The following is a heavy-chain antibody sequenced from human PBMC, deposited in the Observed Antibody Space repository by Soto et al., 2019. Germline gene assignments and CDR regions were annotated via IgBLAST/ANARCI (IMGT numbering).Heavy chain of an antibody. CDR1: GGSISSNNYH. CDR3: ARAPSSSWYGRWFDP. V-gene: IGHV4-39*01. D-gene: IGHD6-13*01. Sequence: SETLSLSCTVSGGSISSNNYHWGWIRQPPGKGLEWIGTMYYSGSTYYNPSLKSRVTISVDTSKNQFSLKLSSVTAADTAVYYCARAPSSSWYGRWFDPWGQGTLVTVSS. CDR2: MYYSGST. J-gene: IGHJ5*02.